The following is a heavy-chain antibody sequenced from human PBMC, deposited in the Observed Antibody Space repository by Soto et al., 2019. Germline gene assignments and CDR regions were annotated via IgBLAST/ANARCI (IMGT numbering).Heavy chain of an antibody. CDR1: GGSISSSSYY. CDR2: IYYSGST. D-gene: IGHD2-2*01. CDR3: ARGGVVTAASENWFDP. J-gene: IGHJ5*02. V-gene: IGHV4-39*01. Sequence: PSETLSLTCTVSGGSISSSSYYWGWIRQPPGKGLEWIGSIYYSGSTYYNPSLKSRVTISVDTSKNQFSLKLSSVTAADTAVYYCARGGVVTAASENWFDPWGQGTLVTVSS.